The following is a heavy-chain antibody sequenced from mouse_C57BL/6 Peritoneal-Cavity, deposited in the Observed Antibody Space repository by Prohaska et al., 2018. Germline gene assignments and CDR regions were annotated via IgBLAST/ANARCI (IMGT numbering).Heavy chain of an antibody. CDR2: INPYNGGT. CDR1: GYTFTDYY. CDR3: ARWYYGSSFDY. Sequence: EVQLQQSGPVLVKPGASVKMSCKASGYTFTDYYMNWVKQSHGKSLEWIGVINPYNGGTSYNQKFKGKATLTVDKSSSTAYMQLSSLTSEDSAVYYCARWYYGSSFDYWGQGTTLTVSS. V-gene: IGHV1-19*01. D-gene: IGHD1-1*01. J-gene: IGHJ2*01.